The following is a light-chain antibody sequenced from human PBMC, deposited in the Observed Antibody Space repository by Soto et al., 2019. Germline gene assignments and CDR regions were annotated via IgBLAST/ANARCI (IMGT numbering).Light chain of an antibody. V-gene: IGLV2-14*01. CDR3: SSYGGSNNLL. CDR2: EVT. J-gene: IGLJ2*01. CDR1: SGDIGGYNY. Sequence: QSALTQPASVSGSPGQSITISCTGTSGDIGGYNYVSWYQQHPGKAPKLLISEVTNRPSGVSNRFSGSKSGNTASLTISGLQAEDEADYYCSSYGGSNNLLFGGGTKLTVL.